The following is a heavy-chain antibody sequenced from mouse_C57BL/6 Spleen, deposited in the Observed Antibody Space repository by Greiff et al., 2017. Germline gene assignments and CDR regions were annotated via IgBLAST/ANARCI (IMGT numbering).Heavy chain of an antibody. CDR3: ARYGNYDAY. J-gene: IGHJ3*01. CDR2: ISYDGSN. CDR1: GYSITSGYY. Sequence: ESGPGLVKPSQSLSLTCSVTGYSITSGYYWNWIRQFPGNKLEWMGYISYDGSNNYNPSLKNRISITRDTSKNQFFLKLNSVTTEDTATYYCARYGNYDAYWGQGTLVTVSA. V-gene: IGHV3-6*01. D-gene: IGHD2-1*01.